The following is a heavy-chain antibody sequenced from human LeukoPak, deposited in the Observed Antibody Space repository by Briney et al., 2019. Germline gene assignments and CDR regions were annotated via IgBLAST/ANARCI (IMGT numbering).Heavy chain of an antibody. Sequence: GGSLRLSCAASGFTFSSYGMHWVRQAPGKGLEWVAVISYDGSNKYYADSVKGRFTISRDNSKNTLYLQMNSLRAEDTAVYYCAKDDSSSWYLSCYFDYWGQGTLVTVSS. V-gene: IGHV3-30*18. CDR3: AKDDSSSWYLSCYFDY. J-gene: IGHJ4*02. CDR1: GFTFSSYG. CDR2: ISYDGSNK. D-gene: IGHD6-13*01.